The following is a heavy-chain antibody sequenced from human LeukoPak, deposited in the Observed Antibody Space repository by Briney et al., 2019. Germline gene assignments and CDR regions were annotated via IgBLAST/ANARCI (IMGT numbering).Heavy chain of an antibody. J-gene: IGHJ6*03. CDR3: AKDSGPTTFDYYYYMDV. CDR2: ISYDGSNK. D-gene: IGHD1-1*01. CDR1: GFTFSSYA. V-gene: IGHV3-30*04. Sequence: GGSLRLSCAASGFTFSSYAMHWVRQAPGKGLEWVAVISYDGSNKYYADSVKGRFTISRDNSKNTLYLQMNSLRAEDTAVYYCAKDSGPTTFDYYYYMDVWGIGTTVTVSS.